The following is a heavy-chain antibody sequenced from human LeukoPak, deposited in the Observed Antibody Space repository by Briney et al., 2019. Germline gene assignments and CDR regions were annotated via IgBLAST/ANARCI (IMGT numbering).Heavy chain of an antibody. CDR1: GYTFTSYG. V-gene: IGHV1-18*01. CDR2: ISAYNGNT. J-gene: IGHJ3*02. CDR3: ARFASYSSSSATRRPVLYAFDI. D-gene: IGHD6-6*01. Sequence: GASVKVSCKASGYTFTSYGISWVRQAPGQGLEWMGWISAYNGNTNYAQKLQGRVTMTTDTSTSTAYMELRSLRSDDTAVYYCARFASYSSSSATRRPVLYAFDIWGQGTMVTVSS.